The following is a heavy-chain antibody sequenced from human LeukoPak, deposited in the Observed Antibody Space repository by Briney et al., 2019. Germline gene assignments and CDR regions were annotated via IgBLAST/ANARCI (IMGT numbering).Heavy chain of an antibody. CDR1: GYTFTGYY. CDR2: INPNSGGT. J-gene: IGHJ4*02. D-gene: IGHD6-19*01. Sequence: ASVKVSCKASGYTFTGYYMHWVRQAPGQGLEWMGRINPNSGGTNYAQKFQGRVTMTRDTSISTAYMELSRLRSVDTAVYYCAKSIAVAGKFVDYWGQGTLVTVSS. V-gene: IGHV1-2*06. CDR3: AKSIAVAGKFVDY.